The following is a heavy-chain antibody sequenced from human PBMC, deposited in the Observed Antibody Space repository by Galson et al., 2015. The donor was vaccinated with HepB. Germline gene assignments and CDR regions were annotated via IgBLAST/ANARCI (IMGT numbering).Heavy chain of an antibody. CDR3: ASDGPNSGGWYVY. CDR2: VYSGGET. CDR1: GFTFSDYY. Sequence: SLRLSCAASGFTFSDYYMSWIRQAPGKGLDWVSSVYSGGETYYADSVRGRFATSRDNSKNTLYLQMNSLRAEDTAVYYCASDGPNSGGWYVYWGQGALVTVSP. D-gene: IGHD6-19*01. J-gene: IGHJ4*02. V-gene: IGHV3-53*01.